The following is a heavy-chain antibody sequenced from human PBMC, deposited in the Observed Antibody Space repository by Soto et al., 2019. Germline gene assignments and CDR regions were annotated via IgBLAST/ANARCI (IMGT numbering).Heavy chain of an antibody. J-gene: IGHJ6*02. CDR3: APSYSSSSGAGLGGHDYHYGMDV. D-gene: IGHD6-6*01. V-gene: IGHV1-69*13. CDR1: GGTFSSYA. Sequence: SVKVSCKASGGTFSSYAISWVRQAPGQGLEWMGGIIPIFGTANYAQKFQGRVTITADESTSTAYMELSSLRSEDTAVYYCAPSYSSSSGAGLGGHDYHYGMDVWG. CDR2: IIPIFGTA.